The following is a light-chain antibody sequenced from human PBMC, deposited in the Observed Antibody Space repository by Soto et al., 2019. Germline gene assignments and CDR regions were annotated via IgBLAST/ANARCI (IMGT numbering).Light chain of an antibody. J-gene: IGKJ5*01. CDR3: QQANSYPIT. CDR2: AAS. Sequence: DIQMTQSPSSLSASVGDRFTITFRASQAISNWVAWYQQKPGKAPKLLIYAASSLQSGVPSRFSGSGSGTDFSLNINGLRPEDVATYYCQQANSYPITFGRGTRLEI. V-gene: IGKV1-12*01. CDR1: QAISNW.